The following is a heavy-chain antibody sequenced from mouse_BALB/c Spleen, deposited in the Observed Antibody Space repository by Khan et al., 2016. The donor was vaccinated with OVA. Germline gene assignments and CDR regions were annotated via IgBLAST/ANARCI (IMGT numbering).Heavy chain of an antibody. CDR1: GYTFTDFN. CDR3: ARSGYGSFAY. CDR2: IFPNNGGA. V-gene: IGHV1S29*02. D-gene: IGHD1-2*01. J-gene: IGHJ3*01. Sequence: VQLQQSGPELVKPGASVRISCKTSGYTFTDFNLDWVKQSHGKSIEWIGYIFPNNGGAGYNQKFKTKATLTVDSSSSTADMELRSLTSEDSAVXYCARSGYGSFAYWGQGTLVTVSA.